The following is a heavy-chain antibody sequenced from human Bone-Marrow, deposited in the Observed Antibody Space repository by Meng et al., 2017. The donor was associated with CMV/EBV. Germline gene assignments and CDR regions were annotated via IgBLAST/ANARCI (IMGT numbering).Heavy chain of an antibody. Sequence: TVSGDSSSSVGYYWSWIRQHPGKGLKWIGYIYYSGSTYYNPSLKSRVTISGDTSNNQVSLKLTSVTAADTALYYCARAQDAYNWFDPWGQGTLVTVSS. CDR2: IYYSGST. CDR3: ARAQDAYNWFDP. D-gene: IGHD2-15*01. J-gene: IGHJ5*02. CDR1: GDSSSSVGYY. V-gene: IGHV4-31*02.